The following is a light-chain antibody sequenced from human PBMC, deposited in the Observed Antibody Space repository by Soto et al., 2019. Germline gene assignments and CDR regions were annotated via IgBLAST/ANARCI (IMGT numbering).Light chain of an antibody. V-gene: IGKV3-15*01. Sequence: EIVMTQSPATLSVYPGERATLSCRASQTVSRNLAWYQQKPGQAPTLLIYAASTRATGIPARFSGSGSGTEFTLIISSLQSEDFAVYYCQQYYAWPPYTFGQGTKVDIK. J-gene: IGKJ2*01. CDR3: QQYYAWPPYT. CDR1: QTVSRN. CDR2: AAS.